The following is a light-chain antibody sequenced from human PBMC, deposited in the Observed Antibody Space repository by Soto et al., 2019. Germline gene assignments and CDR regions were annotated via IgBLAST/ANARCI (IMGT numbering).Light chain of an antibody. CDR3: QQYDRSPRT. CDR1: QSVSRSY. V-gene: IGKV3-20*01. J-gene: IGKJ2*01. Sequence: EIVLTQSPGTLSLSPGERATLSCRASQSVSRSYLAWYQQRPGQAPRLLMYSTSTRANGIPDRFSGSGSGTDFTLTISRLEPEDFAVYYCQQYDRSPRTFGQGTKLDIK. CDR2: STS.